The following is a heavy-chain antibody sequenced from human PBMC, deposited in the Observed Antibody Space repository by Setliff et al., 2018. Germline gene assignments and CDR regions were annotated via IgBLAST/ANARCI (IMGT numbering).Heavy chain of an antibody. CDR3: ARVIVGGGNTPFDL. J-gene: IGHJ4*02. D-gene: IGHD2-21*01. CDR1: GFTFSTYW. Sequence: QPGGSLRLSCAASGFTFSTYWMHWVRQVPGKGLVWVSRIGTDGSGTEYADSVKGRFTVSRDNAKNTLYLQMNRLRAEDTGVYYCARVIVGGGNTPFDLWGQGTLVTVS. V-gene: IGHV3-74*03. CDR2: IGTDGSGT.